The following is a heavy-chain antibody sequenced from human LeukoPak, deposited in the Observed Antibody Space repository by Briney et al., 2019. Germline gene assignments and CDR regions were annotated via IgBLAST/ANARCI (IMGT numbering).Heavy chain of an antibody. CDR1: GGSISSSSYY. D-gene: IGHD6-19*01. J-gene: IGHJ4*02. CDR3: ARYVLSVAGTSL. Sequence: SETLSLTCTVSGGSISSSSYYWGWLRQPPGQGLEWVGTIYYSGRNYYNPSLKSRVTISVDTSKNHFSLKLSSVTAADTAVYYCARYVLSVAGTSLWGQGTLVTVSS. V-gene: IGHV4-39*01. CDR2: IYYSGRN.